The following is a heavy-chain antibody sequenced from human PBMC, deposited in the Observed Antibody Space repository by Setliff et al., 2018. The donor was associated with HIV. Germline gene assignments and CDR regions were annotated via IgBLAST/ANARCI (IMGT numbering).Heavy chain of an antibody. CDR1: GFTVSASY. J-gene: IGHJ4*02. V-gene: IGHV3-66*02. D-gene: IGHD3-22*01. Sequence: GGSLRLSCEGSGFTVSASYMSWVRQVPGKGLEWVSSIYAGGSTHSADSARGRFTISRDISKNTLYLQMNSLRPEDTAVYYCARAQGEYYYDSSGRALDYWGQGTLVTVSS. CDR2: IYAGGST. CDR3: ARAQGEYYYDSSGRALDY.